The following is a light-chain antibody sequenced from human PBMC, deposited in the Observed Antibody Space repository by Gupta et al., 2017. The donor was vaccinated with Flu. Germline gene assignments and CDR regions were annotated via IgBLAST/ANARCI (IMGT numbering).Light chain of an antibody. Sequence: QSVLTLPPSASGPPGSTVPNPCTGSSANIGSVFDVHWYQQHPRPAPKLLLDGNSNRPPEGPVRFSGSKSGTSASPAITRLQAEDEADYDCQSYDNRLSGFWVFGGGTKLTVL. CDR1: SANIGSVFD. CDR3: QSYDNRLSGFWV. V-gene: IGLV1-40*01. J-gene: IGLJ3*02. CDR2: GNS.